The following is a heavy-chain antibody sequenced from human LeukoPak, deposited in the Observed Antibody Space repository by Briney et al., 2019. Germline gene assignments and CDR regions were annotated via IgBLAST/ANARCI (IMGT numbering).Heavy chain of an antibody. CDR1: GYTFTSYY. V-gene: IGHV1-46*01. Sequence: GASVKVSCKASGYTFTSYYMHWVRQAPGQGLEWMGIINPSGGSTSYAQKFQGRVTMTRGTSTSTVYMELSSLRSEDTVVYYCARQLARIFGVDGTETYGMDVWGQGTTVTVSS. CDR3: ARQLARIFGVDGTETYGMDV. CDR2: INPSGGST. D-gene: IGHD3-3*01. J-gene: IGHJ6*02.